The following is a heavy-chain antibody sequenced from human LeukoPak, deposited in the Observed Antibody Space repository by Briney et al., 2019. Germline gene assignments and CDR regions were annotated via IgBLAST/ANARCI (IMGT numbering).Heavy chain of an antibody. CDR2: ISGSGGST. V-gene: IGHV3-23*01. CDR1: GFTFSSYG. J-gene: IGHJ4*02. Sequence: GGSLRLSCAASGFTFSSYGMSWVRQAPGKGLEWVSAISGSGGSTYYADSVKGRFTISRDNAKNSLYLQMNSLRAEDTAVYYCASDTHWGYWGQGTLVTVSS. D-gene: IGHD7-27*01. CDR3: ASDTHWGY.